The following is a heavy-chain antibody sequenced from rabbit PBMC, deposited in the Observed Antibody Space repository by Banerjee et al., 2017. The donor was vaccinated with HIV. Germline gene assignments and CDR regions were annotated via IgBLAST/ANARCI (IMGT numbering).Heavy chain of an antibody. D-gene: IGHD1-1*01. Sequence: QEQLEESGGDLVKPGASLTLTCTASGFSFSSGYDMCWVRQAPGKGPEWIACIDAGSTGNTYYVSWAKGRFTISRTSSTTVTLQMTSLTAADTATYFCARDLADVIGWNFNLWGQGTLVTVS. CDR1: GFSFSSGYD. J-gene: IGHJ4*01. CDR2: IDAGSTGNT. V-gene: IGHV1S45*01. CDR3: ARDLADVIGWNFNL.